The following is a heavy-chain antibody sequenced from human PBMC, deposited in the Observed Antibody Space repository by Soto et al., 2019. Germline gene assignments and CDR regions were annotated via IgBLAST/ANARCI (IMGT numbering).Heavy chain of an antibody. CDR1: GGSISSYY. CDR3: ARQWEQLVLYLDY. Sequence: SETLSLTCTVSGGSISSYYWSWIRQPPGKGLEWIGYIYYSGSTNYNPSLKSRVTISVDTSKDQFSLKLSSVTAADTAVYYCARQWEQLVLYLDYWGRGTLVTVSS. CDR2: IYYSGST. D-gene: IGHD6-13*01. V-gene: IGHV4-59*08. J-gene: IGHJ4*01.